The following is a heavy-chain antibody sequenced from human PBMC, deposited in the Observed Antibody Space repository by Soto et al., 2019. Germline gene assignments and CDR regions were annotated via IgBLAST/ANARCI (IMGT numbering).Heavy chain of an antibody. Sequence: QVQLVQSGAEVKKPGSSVKVSCKASGGTFSSYAISWVRQAPGQGLEWMGGIIPIFGTANYAQKFQGRVTITADEATSTGCMELSSLTSEDTAVDYCARGGDWNLPGGYYFDYWGQGTLVTVSS. D-gene: IGHD1-1*01. V-gene: IGHV1-69*01. CDR3: ARGGDWNLPGGYYFDY. CDR2: IIPIFGTA. CDR1: GGTFSSYA. J-gene: IGHJ4*02.